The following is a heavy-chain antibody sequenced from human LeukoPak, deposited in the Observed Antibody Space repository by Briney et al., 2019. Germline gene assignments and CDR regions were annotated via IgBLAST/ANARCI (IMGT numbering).Heavy chain of an antibody. CDR3: ASGSYSSLNPSWDY. D-gene: IGHD1-26*01. J-gene: IGHJ4*02. CDR1: GYTFTSYG. CDR2: ISAYNGNT. Sequence: ASVKVSCKASGYTFTSYGISWVRQAPGQGFEWMGWISAYNGNTNYAQKLQGRVTMTTDTSTSTAYMELRSLRSDDTAVYYCASGSYSSLNPSWDYWGQGTLVTVSS. V-gene: IGHV1-18*01.